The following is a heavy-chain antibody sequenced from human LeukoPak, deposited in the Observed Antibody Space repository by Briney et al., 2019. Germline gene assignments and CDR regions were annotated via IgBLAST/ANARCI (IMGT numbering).Heavy chain of an antibody. CDR2: IKGSGGST. D-gene: IGHD4-17*01. J-gene: IGHJ1*01. Sequence: GGSLRLSCAASGFKFSDHYIDWVRQAPGKGLEWVSAIKGSGGSTFYADSVKGRFTISRDNSKNTLYLQMNSLRAEDTAVYYCAKYGGDYIQYFQHWGQGTLVTVSS. V-gene: IGHV3-23*01. CDR3: AKYGGDYIQYFQH. CDR1: GFKFSDHY.